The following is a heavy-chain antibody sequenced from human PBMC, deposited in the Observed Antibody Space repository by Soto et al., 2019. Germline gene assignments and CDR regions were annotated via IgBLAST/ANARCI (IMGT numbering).Heavy chain of an antibody. J-gene: IGHJ4*02. V-gene: IGHV3-30*18. CDR2: VSFDGSHK. Sequence: GGSLRLSCAASGFTFSSYAIHWVRQAPGKGLERVADVSFDGSHKTYAVPVRGRFTISRDNSKKTVSLQMNDLRADDTALYYCAKLGDAVSGYSAFWGQGTQVTVSS. CDR3: AKLGDAVSGYSAF. CDR1: GFTFSSYA. D-gene: IGHD3-3*01.